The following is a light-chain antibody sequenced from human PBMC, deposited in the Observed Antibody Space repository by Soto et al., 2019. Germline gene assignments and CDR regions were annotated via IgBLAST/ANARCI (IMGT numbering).Light chain of an antibody. V-gene: IGKV2-30*01. Sequence: DVVLTQSPLSLPVNFGQPASISCRSSKSLVYSDGNTHLSWFHQRPGQSPRRLIYRVSSRDSGVPDRFSGSGSGTDFTLESSRVEAEDVGIYFCTQGTHWPRTFGQGTKVE. CDR1: KSLVYSDGNTH. J-gene: IGKJ1*01. CDR2: RVS. CDR3: TQGTHWPRT.